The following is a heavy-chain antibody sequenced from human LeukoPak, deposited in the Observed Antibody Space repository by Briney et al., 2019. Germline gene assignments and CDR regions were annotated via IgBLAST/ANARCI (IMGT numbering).Heavy chain of an antibody. V-gene: IGHV1-2*06. CDR3: ARARQQWLVPLDY. J-gene: IGHJ4*02. CDR1: GYNFAGYY. Sequence: ASVKLSCKGSGYNFAGYYIHWVRQAPGQGLEWMGRINPRDGETSFAQKFQGRVSMTRDTSVSSAYMQLSGLRSDDTAVYYCARARQQWLVPLDYWGQGTLVTVSS. D-gene: IGHD6-19*01. CDR2: INPRDGET.